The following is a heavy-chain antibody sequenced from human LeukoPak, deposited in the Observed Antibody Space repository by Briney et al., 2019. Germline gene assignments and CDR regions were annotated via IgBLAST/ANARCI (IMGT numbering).Heavy chain of an antibody. CDR2: IYTSGST. V-gene: IGHV4-4*07. D-gene: IGHD3-3*01. Sequence: SETLSLTCTVSGGSISSYYWSWIRQPAGKGLEWIGRIYTSGSTNYNPSLKSRVTMSVDTSKNQFSLKLSSVTAADTAVYYCAREGTIFGVVEYFQHWGQGTLVTVSS. J-gene: IGHJ1*01. CDR3: AREGTIFGVVEYFQH. CDR1: GGSISSYY.